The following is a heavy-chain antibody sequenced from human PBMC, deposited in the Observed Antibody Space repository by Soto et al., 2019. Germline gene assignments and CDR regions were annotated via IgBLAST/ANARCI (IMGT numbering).Heavy chain of an antibody. CDR3: ARDRIAVAGRYFDY. CDR2: IYYSGST. Sequence: SETLSLTCTVSGGSISSGGYYWSWIRQHPGKGLEWIGYIYYSGSTYYNPSLKSRVTISVDTSKNQFSLKLSSVTAADTAMYYCARDRIAVAGRYFDYWGQGTLVTVSS. V-gene: IGHV4-31*03. CDR1: GGSISSGGYY. D-gene: IGHD6-19*01. J-gene: IGHJ4*02.